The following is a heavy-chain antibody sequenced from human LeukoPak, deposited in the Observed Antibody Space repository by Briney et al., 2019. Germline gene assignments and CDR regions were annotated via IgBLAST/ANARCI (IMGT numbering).Heavy chain of an antibody. D-gene: IGHD4-17*01. CDR2: ISYDGSNK. CDR3: AIDLYGD. J-gene: IGHJ4*02. Sequence: GRSLRLSCAASGFTFSSYGMHWVRQAPGKGLEWVAVISYDGSNKYYADSVKGRFTISRDNSKNTLYLQMNGLRTEDTAVYCCAIDLYGDWGQGTLVTVSS. CDR1: GFTFSSYG. V-gene: IGHV3-30*03.